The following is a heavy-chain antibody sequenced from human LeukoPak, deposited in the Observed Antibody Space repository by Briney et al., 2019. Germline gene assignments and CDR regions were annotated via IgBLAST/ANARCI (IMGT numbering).Heavy chain of an antibody. CDR3: ATFPRYYYDSSGRDDY. V-gene: IGHV3-23*01. Sequence: GGSLRLSCAASGFTFSSYAMSWVRQAPGKGLEWVSAISGSGGSTYYADSVKGRFTISRDNSKNTLYPQMNSLRAEDTAVYYCATFPRYYYDSSGRDDYWGQGTLVTVSS. CDR2: ISGSGGST. J-gene: IGHJ4*02. CDR1: GFTFSSYA. D-gene: IGHD3-22*01.